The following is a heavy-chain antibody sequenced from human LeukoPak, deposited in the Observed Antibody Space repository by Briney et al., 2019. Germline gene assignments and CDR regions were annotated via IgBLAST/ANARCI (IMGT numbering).Heavy chain of an antibody. CDR1: GYTFTSYG. Sequence: GASVKVSCKASGYTFTSYGISWVRQAPGQGLEWMGWISAYNGNTNYAQKLQGRVTMTTDTSTSTAYMELRSLRSDDTAVYYCARGDCNSTSCHPPFDYWGQGTLVTVSS. V-gene: IGHV1-18*04. CDR3: ARGDCNSTSCHPPFDY. J-gene: IGHJ4*02. CDR2: ISAYNGNT. D-gene: IGHD2-2*01.